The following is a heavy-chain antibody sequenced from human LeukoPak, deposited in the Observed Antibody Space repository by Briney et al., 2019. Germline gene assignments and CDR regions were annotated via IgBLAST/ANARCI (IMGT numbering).Heavy chain of an antibody. CDR3: ATSSGWYSFDY. J-gene: IGHJ4*02. Sequence: SETLSLTCTVSGGSISSYYWSWIRQPPGKGLEWIGYIYYSGSTNYNPSLKSRVTISVDTSKNQFSLKLSSVTAADTAVYYCATSSGWYSFDYWGQGTLVTVSS. CDR2: IYYSGST. D-gene: IGHD6-19*01. V-gene: IGHV4-59*08. CDR1: GGSISSYY.